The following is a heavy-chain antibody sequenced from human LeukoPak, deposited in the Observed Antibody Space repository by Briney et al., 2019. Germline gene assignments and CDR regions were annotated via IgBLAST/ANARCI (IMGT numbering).Heavy chain of an antibody. V-gene: IGHV4-61*02. CDR2: IYTSGST. Sequence: PSQTLSLTCTVSGGSISSGTYYWSWIRQPAGKGLEWIGRIYTSGSTNYNPSLKSRVTISVDTSKNQFSLRLSSVTAADTAVYYCARETHTDRYYMDVWGKGTTVTVSS. CDR3: ARETHTDRYYMDV. J-gene: IGHJ6*03. D-gene: IGHD4-17*01. CDR1: GGSISSGTYY.